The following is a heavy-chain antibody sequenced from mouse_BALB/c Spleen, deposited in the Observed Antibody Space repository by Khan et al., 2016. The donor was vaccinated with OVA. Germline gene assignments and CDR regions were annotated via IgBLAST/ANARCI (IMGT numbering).Heavy chain of an antibody. D-gene: IGHD2-14*01. CDR2: MISSGYT. CDR1: GDSISSGY. V-gene: IGHV3-8*02. CDR3: ARSTYRDAFAY. J-gene: IGHJ3*01. Sequence: EVQLQESGPSLVQPSQTLSLTCSVTGDSISSGYWSWIRKFPGNKLEYMGYMISSGYTYYNPSLKSRISITRHKSKNQSYLHLNSVTTADAATFYCARSTYRDAFAYWGQGTLVTVSA.